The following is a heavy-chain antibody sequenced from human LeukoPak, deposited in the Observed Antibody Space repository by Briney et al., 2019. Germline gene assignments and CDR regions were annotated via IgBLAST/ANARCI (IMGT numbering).Heavy chain of an antibody. V-gene: IGHV4-39*07. Sequence: SETLSLTCTVPGGSISSSSYYWGWIRQPPGKGLEWIGSIYYSGSTYYNPSLKSRVTISVDTSKNQFSLKLSSVTAADTAVYYCARKHDSSGYYAPHLYYYYYYMDVWGKGTTVTVSS. CDR3: ARKHDSSGYYAPHLYYYYYYMDV. CDR2: IYYSGST. CDR1: GGSISSSSYY. D-gene: IGHD3-22*01. J-gene: IGHJ6*03.